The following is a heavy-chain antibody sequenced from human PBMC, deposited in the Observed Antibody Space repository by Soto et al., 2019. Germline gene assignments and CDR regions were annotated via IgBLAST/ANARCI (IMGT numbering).Heavy chain of an antibody. CDR3: ARTHSSSWLYYYYGMDV. D-gene: IGHD6-13*01. CDR1: GYTFTSYD. CDR2: MNPNSGNT. Sequence: ASVKVSSKASGYTFTSYDINWLRQATGQGLEWMGWMNPNSGNTGYAQKFQGRVTMTRNTSISTAYMELSSLRSEDTAVYYCARTHSSSWLYYYYGMDVWGQGTTVTVSS. J-gene: IGHJ6*02. V-gene: IGHV1-8*01.